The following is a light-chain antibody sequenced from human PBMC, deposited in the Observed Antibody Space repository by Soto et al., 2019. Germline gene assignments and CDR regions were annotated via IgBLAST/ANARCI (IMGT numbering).Light chain of an antibody. CDR1: QSVLYSSNNKNY. Sequence: DIVMTQSPDSLAVSLGERATINCKSSQSVLYSSNNKNYLAWYQQKPGQPPKLLIYWASTRESGVPDRFSGGGSRTDFTLTISSLQAEDVAVYYCQQYYNTAAFGQGTKVEIK. CDR2: WAS. CDR3: QQYYNTAA. J-gene: IGKJ1*01. V-gene: IGKV4-1*01.